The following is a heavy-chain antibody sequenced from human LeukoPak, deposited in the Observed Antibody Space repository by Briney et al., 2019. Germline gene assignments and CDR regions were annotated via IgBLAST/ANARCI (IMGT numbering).Heavy chain of an antibody. V-gene: IGHV4-34*01. Sequence: SETLSLTCAVYGGSFSGYYWRWIRQPPGKGLEWIGEINHSGSTNYNPSLKSRVTISVDTSKNQFSLKLSSVTAADTAVYYCARDRLGEYYYDSSGYYYRNNWFDPWGQGTLVTVSS. CDR2: INHSGST. D-gene: IGHD3-22*01. CDR1: GGSFSGYY. CDR3: ARDRLGEYYYDSSGYYYRNNWFDP. J-gene: IGHJ5*02.